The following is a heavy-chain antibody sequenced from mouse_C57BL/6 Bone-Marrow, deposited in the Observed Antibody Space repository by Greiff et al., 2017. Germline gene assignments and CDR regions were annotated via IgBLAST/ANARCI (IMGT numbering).Heavy chain of an antibody. V-gene: IGHV14-4*01. Sequence: VQLQQSGAELVRPGASVKLSCTASGFNIKDDYMHWVKQRPEQGLEWIGWIDPENGDTEYASKFQGKATITADKSSHTADLQLSSLTSEDTAVYYGATPSAMITTFDYWGRGTTLTVSS. CDR1: GFNIKDDY. CDR3: ATPSAMITTFDY. D-gene: IGHD2-4*01. CDR2: IDPENGDT. J-gene: IGHJ2*01.